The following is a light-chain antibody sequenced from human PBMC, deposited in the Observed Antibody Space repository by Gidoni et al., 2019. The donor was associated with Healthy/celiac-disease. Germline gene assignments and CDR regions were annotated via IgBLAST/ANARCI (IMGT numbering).Light chain of an antibody. CDR1: QSISSY. V-gene: IGKV1-39*01. Sequence: DIQMTQSPSSLSASVGDRVTITCRASQSISSYLNWYQQKPGKAPKLLIYAASSLQSGVPSRFSGSGSGTDFTLTISSLQPEDFATYYCQQSYSTTEFTFGPGTKVEIK. CDR3: QQSYSTTEFT. J-gene: IGKJ3*01. CDR2: AAS.